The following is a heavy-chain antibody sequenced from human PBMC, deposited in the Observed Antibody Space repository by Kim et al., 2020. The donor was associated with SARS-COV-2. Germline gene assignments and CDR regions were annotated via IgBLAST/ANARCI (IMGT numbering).Heavy chain of an antibody. CDR2: ISAYNGNT. J-gene: IGHJ6*02. CDR3: ARSGWFPYYYDGMDV. V-gene: IGHV1-18*01. CDR1: GYTFTSDG. D-gene: IGHD6-19*01. Sequence: ASVKVSCKASGYTFTSDGISWVRQAPGQGLEWMGWISAYNGNTNYAQKLQGRVTMSTDTSTNTAYMELRSLKSDDTAVYYCARSGWFPYYYDGMDVWGQGTTVTVSS.